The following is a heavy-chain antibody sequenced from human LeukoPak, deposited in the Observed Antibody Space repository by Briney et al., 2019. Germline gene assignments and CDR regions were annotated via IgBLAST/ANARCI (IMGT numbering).Heavy chain of an antibody. V-gene: IGHV3-23*01. D-gene: IGHD6-19*01. J-gene: IGHJ4*02. CDR2: ISGGGGRI. CDR1: GFTFSSYD. Sequence: PGGSLRLSCAASGFTFSSYDMSWVRQAPGKGLEWVSGISGGGGRIHYADSVKGRFTISRDNSKNTLYLQMNSLRAEDTAVYYCAKDPPRAVAGTVDYWGQGTLVTVSS. CDR3: AKDPPRAVAGTVDY.